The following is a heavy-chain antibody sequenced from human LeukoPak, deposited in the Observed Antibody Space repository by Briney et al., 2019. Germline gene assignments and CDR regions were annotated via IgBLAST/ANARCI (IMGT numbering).Heavy chain of an antibody. Sequence: GASVKASCKASGGTFSSYAISWVRQAPGQGLEWMGGIIPIFGTANYAQKFQGRVTITADESTSTAYMELSSLRSEDTAVYYCARARVGATDGGEDFDYWGQGTLVTVSS. V-gene: IGHV1-69*13. D-gene: IGHD1-26*01. CDR1: GGTFSSYA. CDR2: IIPIFGTA. CDR3: ARARVGATDGGEDFDY. J-gene: IGHJ4*02.